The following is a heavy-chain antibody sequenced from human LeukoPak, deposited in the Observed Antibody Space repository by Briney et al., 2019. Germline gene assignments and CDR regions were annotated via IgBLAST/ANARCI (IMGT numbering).Heavy chain of an antibody. Sequence: GGSLRLSCAASGFTVSRDYMNWVRQAPGKGLEWVSIIYSGGRTYYADAVKGRFTITRDTAKNTLYLQMNGLRTEDTAVYYCARTPGVSVAGTGWDYFDYWGQGTLVTVSS. CDR2: IYSGGRT. CDR1: GFTVSRDY. V-gene: IGHV3-53*01. D-gene: IGHD6-19*01. J-gene: IGHJ4*02. CDR3: ARTPGVSVAGTGWDYFDY.